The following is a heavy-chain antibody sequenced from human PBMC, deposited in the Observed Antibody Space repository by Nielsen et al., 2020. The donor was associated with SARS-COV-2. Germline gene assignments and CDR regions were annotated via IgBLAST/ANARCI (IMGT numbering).Heavy chain of an antibody. CDR2: ISGSGGST. V-gene: IGHV3-23*01. J-gene: IGHJ4*02. D-gene: IGHD2-15*01. CDR1: GFTFSSYA. CDR3: AKGLSGGSPGRYYFDY. Sequence: GESLKISCAASGFTFSSYAMSWVRQAPGKGLEWVSAISGSGGSTYYADSVKGRLTISRDNSKNTLYLQMNSLRAEDTAVYYCAKGLSGGSPGRYYFDYWGQGTLVTVSS.